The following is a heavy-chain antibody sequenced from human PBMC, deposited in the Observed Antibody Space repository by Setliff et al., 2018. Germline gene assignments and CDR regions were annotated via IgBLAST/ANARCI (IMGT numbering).Heavy chain of an antibody. CDR1: GGSISSSSYY. D-gene: IGHD2-8*01. V-gene: IGHV4-61*05. J-gene: IGHJ4*02. Sequence: SETLSLTCTVSGGSISSSSYYWGWIRQPPGKGLEWIGNIYNSGSTNYNPSLKSRVTISVDTSKNQFSLNLTSVTAADTAVYYCAREGFYCTNGVCYRPFDYWGQGTLVTVSS. CDR3: AREGFYCTNGVCYRPFDY. CDR2: IYNSGST.